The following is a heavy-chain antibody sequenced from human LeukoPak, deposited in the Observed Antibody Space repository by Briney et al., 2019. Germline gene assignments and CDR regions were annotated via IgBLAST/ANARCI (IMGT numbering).Heavy chain of an antibody. V-gene: IGHV4-38-2*01. J-gene: IGHJ4*02. CDR2: FYHSGST. Sequence: SETLSLTCAVSAYSINIGYYWAWIRQPPGKGLEWIVSFYHSGSTYYNSSLKSRVTLSVDTSKNQFSLKMSSVTAADTAMYYCARGVGTGPIDYWGQGTLVTVSS. D-gene: IGHD1/OR15-1a*01. CDR1: AYSINIGYY. CDR3: ARGVGTGPIDY.